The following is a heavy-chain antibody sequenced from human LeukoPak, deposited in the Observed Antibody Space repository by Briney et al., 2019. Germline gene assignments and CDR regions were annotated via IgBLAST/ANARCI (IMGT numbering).Heavy chain of an antibody. V-gene: IGHV3-20*04. J-gene: IGHJ4*02. Sequence: GGSLRLTCAASGFTFDDYGMSWVRQAPGKGLEWVSGINWNGGSTGYADSVKGRFTISRDNAKNSLYLQMNSLRAEDRAVYYCAKDSSRTVPKASFDYWGQGTLVTVSS. CDR3: AKDSSRTVPKASFDY. CDR2: INWNGGST. D-gene: IGHD2-2*01. CDR1: GFTFDDYG.